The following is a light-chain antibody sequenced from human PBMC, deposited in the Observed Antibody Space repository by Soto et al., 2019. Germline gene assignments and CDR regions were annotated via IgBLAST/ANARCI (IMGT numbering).Light chain of an antibody. CDR3: TSYVGNDIWV. CDR2: EVT. J-gene: IGLJ3*02. V-gene: IGLV2-8*01. Sequence: QSALTQPPSASGSPGQTVTRSCTGTSSDVGAYKYVSWYQQYPGKAPKLMIYEVTKRPSGVPDRFSGSKSGNTASLTVSGLQAEDEADYYCTSYVGNDIWVFGGATKLTVL. CDR1: SSDVGAYKY.